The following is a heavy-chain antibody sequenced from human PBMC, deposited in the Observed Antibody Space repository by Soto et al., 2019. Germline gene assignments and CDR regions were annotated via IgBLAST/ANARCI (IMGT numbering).Heavy chain of an antibody. V-gene: IGHV3-30-3*01. D-gene: IGHD3-16*01. J-gene: IGHJ1*01. CDR3: AEGGEGYFQH. Sequence: WGSLRLCCAASGFTFSSYAMHWVRQAPGKGLEWVEVISYDGSNKYYADSVKGRFTISRDNSKNTLYLQMNSLRAEDTAVYYCAEGGEGYFQHWGQGTLVTVSS. CDR1: GFTFSSYA. CDR2: ISYDGSNK.